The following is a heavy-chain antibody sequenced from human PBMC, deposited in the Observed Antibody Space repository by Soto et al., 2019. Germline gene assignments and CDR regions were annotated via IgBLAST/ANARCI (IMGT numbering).Heavy chain of an antibody. CDR3: ARGHSIFGVVIHPFFDY. J-gene: IGHJ4*02. CDR1: GGSFSCYY. Sequence: SETLSLTCAVYGGSFSCYYWSWIRQPPGKGLEWIGEINHSGSTNYNPSLKSRVTISVDTSKNQFSLKLSSVTAADTAVYYCARGHSIFGVVIHPFFDYWGQGTLVTVSS. V-gene: IGHV4-34*01. D-gene: IGHD3-3*01. CDR2: INHSGST.